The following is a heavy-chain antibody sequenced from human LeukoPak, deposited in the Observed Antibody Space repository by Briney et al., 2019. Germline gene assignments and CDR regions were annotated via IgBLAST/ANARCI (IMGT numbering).Heavy chain of an antibody. CDR1: GFTFSSYG. D-gene: IGHD2/OR15-2a*01. Sequence: GGSLRLSCAASGFTFSSYGMHWVRQAPGKGLEWVAFIRYDGSNKYYADSVKGRFTISRDSSKNTLYLQMNSLRDEDTAVYYCARDWFHAIDYWGQGTLVTVSS. CDR3: ARDWFHAIDY. V-gene: IGHV3-30*02. J-gene: IGHJ4*02. CDR2: IRYDGSNK.